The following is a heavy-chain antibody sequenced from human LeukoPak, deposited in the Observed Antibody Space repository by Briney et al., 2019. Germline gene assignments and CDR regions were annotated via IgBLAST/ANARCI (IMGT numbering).Heavy chain of an antibody. CDR3: AREEDYGDYAAFDI. D-gene: IGHD4-17*01. CDR1: GFTFSSYS. V-gene: IGHV3-48*02. CDR2: ISSGSSTI. J-gene: IGHJ3*02. Sequence: GGSLRLSCAASGFTFSSYSMNWVRQAPGKGLEWVSYISSGSSTIYYADSVKGRFTISRDNAKNSLYLQMNSLRDEDTAVYYCAREEDYGDYAAFDIWGQGTMVTVSS.